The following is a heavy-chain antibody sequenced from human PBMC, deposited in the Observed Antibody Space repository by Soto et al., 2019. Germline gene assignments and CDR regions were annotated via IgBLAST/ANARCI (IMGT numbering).Heavy chain of an antibody. Sequence: GGSLRLSCAASGFTFSNAWMSWVRQAPGKGLEWVGRIKSKSDGGTTEYAAPGKGRFTISRDDSKNTLYLQMNSLKTEDTAVYYCTSEMSWYNSTYGLYNCFDPWGQGTLVTVSS. V-gene: IGHV3-15*01. CDR3: TSEMSWYNSTYGLYNCFDP. J-gene: IGHJ5*02. CDR2: IKSKSDGGTT. D-gene: IGHD1-20*01. CDR1: GFTFSNAW.